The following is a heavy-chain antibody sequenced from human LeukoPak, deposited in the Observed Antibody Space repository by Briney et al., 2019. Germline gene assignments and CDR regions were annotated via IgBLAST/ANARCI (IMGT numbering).Heavy chain of an antibody. CDR1: GFIFSNHE. CDR2: ISSSGHMI. CDR3: ARIGTHVGQTDY. Sequence: GGSLRLSCVASGFIFSNHEMYWVRQAPGKGLEWLSYISSSGHMIYYADSVKGRFTVSRDNAKNSLYLQMNPLRDEDTALYYCARIGTHVGQTDYWGQGTLVIVS. J-gene: IGHJ4*02. V-gene: IGHV3-48*03. D-gene: IGHD1-26*01.